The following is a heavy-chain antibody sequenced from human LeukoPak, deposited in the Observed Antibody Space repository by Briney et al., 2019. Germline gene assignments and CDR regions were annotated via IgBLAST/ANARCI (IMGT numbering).Heavy chain of an antibody. Sequence: ASVKVSCKASGGTFSSYAISWVRHAPGQGLEWMGGIIPIFGTANYAQKFQGRVTITTDESTSTAYMELSSLRSEDTAVYYCARDGLHRNGWYFGGRQKGFDPWGQGTLVTASS. CDR3: ARDGLHRNGWYFGGRQKGFDP. D-gene: IGHD6-19*01. J-gene: IGHJ5*02. CDR2: IIPIFGTA. CDR1: GGTFSSYA. V-gene: IGHV1-69*05.